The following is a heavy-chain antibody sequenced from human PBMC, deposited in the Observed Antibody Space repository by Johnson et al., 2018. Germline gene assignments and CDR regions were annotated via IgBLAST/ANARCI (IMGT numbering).Heavy chain of an antibody. Sequence: VQLVESGGGLEQPGGSLRLSCAASGFTFSSYAMSWVRQAPGRGLEWVSAISGSGDRIYYADSVKGRFTISRDNSKNTLDLQMNSLRAEDTAVYYCARGVTLRWGSPNAFDIWGQGTMVTVSS. J-gene: IGHJ3*02. CDR2: ISGSGDRI. V-gene: IGHV3-23*04. CDR1: GFTFSSYA. D-gene: IGHD2-21*01. CDR3: ARGVTLRWGSPNAFDI.